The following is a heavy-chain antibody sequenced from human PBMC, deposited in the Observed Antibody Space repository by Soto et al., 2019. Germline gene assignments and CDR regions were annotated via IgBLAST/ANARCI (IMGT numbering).Heavy chain of an antibody. CDR1: GFTFSSYS. D-gene: IGHD3-22*01. V-gene: IGHV3-48*02. J-gene: IGHJ3*02. CDR3: ARVTYYYDSSGYYFDAFDI. Sequence: PGGSLRLSCAASGFTFSSYSMNWVRQAPGKGLEWVSYISSSSSTIYYADSVKGRSTISRDNAKNSLYLQMNSLRDEDTAVYYCARVTYYYDSSGYYFDAFDIWGQGTMVTVSS. CDR2: ISSSSSTI.